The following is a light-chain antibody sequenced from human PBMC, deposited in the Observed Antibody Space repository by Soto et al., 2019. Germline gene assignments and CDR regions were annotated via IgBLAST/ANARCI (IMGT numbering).Light chain of an antibody. V-gene: IGLV2-23*01. J-gene: IGLJ2*01. CDR2: DGS. CDR1: SSDVGTYNL. Sequence: QSALTQPASVSGSPGQSITISCTGTSSDVGTYNLVSWYQHHPGKAPKLMIYDGSKRPSGVSNRFSGYKSGNTASLTISGLQAEDEADYYCCSYAGSTTWVFGGGTKLTVL. CDR3: CSYAGSTTWV.